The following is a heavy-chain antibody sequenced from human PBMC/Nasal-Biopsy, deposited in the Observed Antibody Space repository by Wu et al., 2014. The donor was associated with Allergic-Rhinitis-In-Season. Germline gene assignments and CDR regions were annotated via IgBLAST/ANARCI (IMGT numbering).Heavy chain of an antibody. CDR1: GFSLTSTGMC. J-gene: IGHJ4*02. V-gene: IGHV2-5*08. D-gene: IGHD1-1*01. CDR3: AHSTLERYSYFDY. CDR2: IYGDDDK. Sequence: ALVKPTQTLTLTCSFSGFSLTSTGMCVSWIRQTPGKALEWLALIYGDDDKKYSPSLRRRLTITKDTSKNHVVLTMTNMDPVDTATYFCAHSTLERYSYFDYWGQGTLVTVSS.